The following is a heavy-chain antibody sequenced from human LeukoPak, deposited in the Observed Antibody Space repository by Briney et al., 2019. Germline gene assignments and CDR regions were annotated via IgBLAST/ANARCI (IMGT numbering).Heavy chain of an antibody. CDR2: IVVGSGNT. J-gene: IGHJ3*02. Sequence: TSVKVSCKASGFTFTSSAMQWVRQARGQRLEWIGWIVVGSGNTNYAQKFQERVTITRDMSTSTAYMELSSLRSEDTAVYYCAANAKKNYYDSSGPRAFDIWGQGTMVTVSS. CDR3: AANAKKNYYDSSGPRAFDI. V-gene: IGHV1-58*02. D-gene: IGHD3-22*01. CDR1: GFTFTSSA.